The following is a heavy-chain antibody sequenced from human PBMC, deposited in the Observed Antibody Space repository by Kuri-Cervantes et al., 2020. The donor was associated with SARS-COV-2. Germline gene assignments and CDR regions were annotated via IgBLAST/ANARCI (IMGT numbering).Heavy chain of an antibody. CDR2: IYHSGTT. Sequence: SQTLSLTCAVSDHSISSGYYWGWIRQPPGKGLEWIGTIYHSGTTYYNPSLKSRVIISIDPSKNHFSLKLSSVTAADTAVYYCAGQLGIVGGMDVWGQGTTVTVSS. V-gene: IGHV4-38-2*01. D-gene: IGHD7-27*01. CDR3: AGQLGIVGGMDV. CDR1: DHSISSGYY. J-gene: IGHJ6*02.